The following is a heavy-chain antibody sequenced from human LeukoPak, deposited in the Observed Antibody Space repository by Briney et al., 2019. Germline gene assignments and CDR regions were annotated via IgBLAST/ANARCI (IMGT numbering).Heavy chain of an antibody. CDR1: GYSISSGYH. CDR2: IYHSGRT. CDR3: ARGLTYYDFWSGYGY. J-gene: IGHJ4*02. D-gene: IGHD3-3*01. V-gene: IGHV4-38-2*02. Sequence: SETLSLTCSVSGYSISSGYHWGWIRQPPGKGLEWIGSIYHSGRTYYNPSLKSRVTISVDTSKNQFSLKLSSATAADTAVYYCARGLTYYDFWSGYGYWGQGTLVTVSS.